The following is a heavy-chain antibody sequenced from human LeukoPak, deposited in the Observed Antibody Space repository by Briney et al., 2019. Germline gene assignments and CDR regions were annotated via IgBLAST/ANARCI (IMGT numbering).Heavy chain of an antibody. CDR2: IRYDGSNK. Sequence: QPGGSLRLSCAASGFTFSSYGMHWVRQAPGKGLEWVAFIRYDGSNKYYADSVKDRFTISRDNSKNTLYLQMNSLRAEDTAVYYCAKSSRRYCSSTSCYRTIFDYWGQGTLVTVSS. CDR3: AKSSRRYCSSTSCYRTIFDY. D-gene: IGHD2-2*02. V-gene: IGHV3-30*02. CDR1: GFTFSSYG. J-gene: IGHJ4*02.